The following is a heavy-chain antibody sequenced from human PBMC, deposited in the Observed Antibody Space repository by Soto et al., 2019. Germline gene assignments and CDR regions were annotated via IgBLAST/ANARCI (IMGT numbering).Heavy chain of an antibody. CDR3: ARTSGSFIFDY. D-gene: IGHD1-26*01. CDR2: ISSSSSYT. V-gene: IGHV3-11*06. J-gene: IGHJ4*02. CDR1: GFTFSDYY. Sequence: GGFLRLSCAASGFTFSDYYMSWIRQAPGKGLEWVSYISSSSSYTNYADSVKGRFTISRDNAKNSLYLQMNSLRAEDTAVYYCARTSGSFIFDYWGQGTLVTVSS.